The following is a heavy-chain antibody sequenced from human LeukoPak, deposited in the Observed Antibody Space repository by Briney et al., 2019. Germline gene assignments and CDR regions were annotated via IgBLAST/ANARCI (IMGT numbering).Heavy chain of an antibody. CDR3: AKARPLEVGREDLHDFDY. D-gene: IGHD1-26*01. CDR2: ISYDGSNK. V-gene: IGHV3-30*18. Sequence: PGGSLRLSCAASGFTFSSYGMHWVRQAPGKGLEWVAVISYDGSNKYYADSVKGRFTISRDNSKNTLYLQMNSLRAEDTAVYYCAKARPLEVGREDLHDFDYWGQGTLVTVSS. J-gene: IGHJ4*02. CDR1: GFTFSSYG.